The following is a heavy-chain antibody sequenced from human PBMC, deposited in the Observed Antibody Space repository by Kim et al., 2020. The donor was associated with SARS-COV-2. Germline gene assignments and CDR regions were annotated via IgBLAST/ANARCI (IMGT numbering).Heavy chain of an antibody. D-gene: IGHD6-13*01. CDR3: ARHIGIAAPYYGMDV. V-gene: IGHV5-51*01. CDR2: IYPGDSDT. CDR1: GYSFTSYW. Sequence: GESLKISCKGSGYSFTSYWIGWVRQMPGKGLEWMGIIYPGDSDTRYSPSFQGQVTISADKSISTAYLQWSSLKASDTAMYYCARHIGIAAPYYGMDVWGQGTTVTVSS. J-gene: IGHJ6*02.